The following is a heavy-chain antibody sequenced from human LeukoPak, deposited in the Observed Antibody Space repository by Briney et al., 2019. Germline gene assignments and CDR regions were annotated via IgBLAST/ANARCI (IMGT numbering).Heavy chain of an antibody. Sequence: GGSLRLSCAASGFTFSSYAMSWVRQPPGKGLEWVSAVSGSGGTTYYADSVKGRFTISRDNSKNTLYLQMNSLRAEDTAVYYCAKGGHDSYGTYFDYWGQGTLVTVSS. CDR3: AKGGHDSYGTYFDY. CDR2: VSGSGGTT. CDR1: GFTFSSYA. V-gene: IGHV3-23*01. J-gene: IGHJ4*02. D-gene: IGHD5-18*01.